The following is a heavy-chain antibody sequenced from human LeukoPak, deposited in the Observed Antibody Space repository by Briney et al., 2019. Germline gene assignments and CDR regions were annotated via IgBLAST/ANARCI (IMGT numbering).Heavy chain of an antibody. Sequence: SETLSLTCTVSGGPISSYYWSWIRQPPGKGLEWIGYIYYSGSTNYNPSLKSRVTISVDTSKNQFSLKLSSVTAADTAVYYCARPSGWYFYFDYWGQGTLVTVSS. D-gene: IGHD6-19*01. J-gene: IGHJ4*02. CDR3: ARPSGWYFYFDY. V-gene: IGHV4-59*01. CDR1: GGPISSYY. CDR2: IYYSGST.